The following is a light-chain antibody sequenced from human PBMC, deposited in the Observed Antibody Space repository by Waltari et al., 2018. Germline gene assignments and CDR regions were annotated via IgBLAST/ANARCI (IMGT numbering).Light chain of an antibody. Sequence: IVFTQSPGTLSLSPGGRATPSCRASESVSVDYLAWYQQKPGQAPRLLIYDASTRATGVPDRFSGSGSGTDFTLTISRLEPEDFAVYYCQQYGSLPWTFGQGTKVAIK. CDR3: QQYGSLPWT. V-gene: IGKV3-20*01. J-gene: IGKJ1*01. CDR2: DAS. CDR1: ESVSVDY.